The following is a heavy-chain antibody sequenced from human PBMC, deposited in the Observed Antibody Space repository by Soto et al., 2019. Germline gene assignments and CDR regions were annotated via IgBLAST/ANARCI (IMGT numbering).Heavy chain of an antibody. D-gene: IGHD3-22*01. CDR1: GFTFSSYA. J-gene: IGHJ4*02. CDR2: ISYDGSNK. V-gene: IGHV3-30-3*01. CDR3: ARDDSSGYYPQYYFDY. Sequence: QVQLVESGGGVVQPGRSLRLSCAASGFTFSSYAMHWVRQAPGKGLEWVAVISYDGSNKYYADSVKGRFTISRDNSKNTLYLQMNSLRAEDTAVYYCARDDSSGYYPQYYFDYWGQGTLVTVSS.